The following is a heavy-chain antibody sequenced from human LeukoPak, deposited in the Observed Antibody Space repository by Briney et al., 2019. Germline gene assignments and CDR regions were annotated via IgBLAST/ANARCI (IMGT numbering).Heavy chain of an antibody. CDR2: IYYSGST. CDR1: SFTIWCLY. J-gene: IGHJ4*02. V-gene: IGHV4-59*08. Sequence: PSETLSLTCSGSSFTIWCLYWSWLRQPPGKGLEWIGYIYYSGSTNYNPSLKSRVTISVDTSKNQFSLKLSSVTAADTAVYYCARQGAGVPFDYWGRGTLVTVSS. D-gene: IGHD3-10*01. CDR3: ARQGAGVPFDY.